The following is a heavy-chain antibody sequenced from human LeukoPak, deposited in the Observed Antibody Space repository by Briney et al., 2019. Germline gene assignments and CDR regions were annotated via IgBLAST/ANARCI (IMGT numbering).Heavy chain of an antibody. CDR3: ARGGPTYYYDSSGYYNGY. D-gene: IGHD3-22*01. CDR1: GGSISSGGYY. Sequence: PSETLSLTCTVSGGSISSGGYYWSWIRQPPGKGLEWIGYIYHSGSTYYNPSLKSRVTISVDRSKNQFSLKLSSVTAADTAVYYCARGGPTYYYDSSGYYNGYWGQGTLVTVSS. J-gene: IGHJ4*02. CDR2: IYHSGST. V-gene: IGHV4-30-2*01.